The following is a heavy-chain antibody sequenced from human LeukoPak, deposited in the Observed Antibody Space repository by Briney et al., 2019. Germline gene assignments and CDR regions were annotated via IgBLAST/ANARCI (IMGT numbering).Heavy chain of an antibody. J-gene: IGHJ4*02. CDR2: FDPEDGET. Sequence: ASVKVSCKVSGYTLTELSMHWVRQAPGKGLEWMGGFDPEDGETIYAQKFQGRVTMTEDTSTDTAYMELSSLRSEDTAVYYCATDSGMVAGTGVFDYWGQGTLVTVSS. CDR3: ATDSGMVAGTGVFDY. V-gene: IGHV1-24*01. CDR1: GYTLTELS. D-gene: IGHD6-19*01.